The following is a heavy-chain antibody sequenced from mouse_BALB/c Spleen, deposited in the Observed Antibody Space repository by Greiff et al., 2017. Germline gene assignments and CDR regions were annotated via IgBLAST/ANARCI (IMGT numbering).Heavy chain of an antibody. CDR2: IYPGNSDT. CDR3: TSHYYGSSLFDY. CDR1: GYTFTSYW. J-gene: IGHJ2*01. D-gene: IGHD1-1*01. V-gene: IGHV1-5*01. Sequence: VQLKQSGTVLARPGASVKMSCKASGYTFTSYWMHWVKQRPGQGLEWIGAIYPGNSDTSYNQKFKGKAKLTAVTSTSTAYMELSSLTNEDSAVYYCTSHYYGSSLFDYWGQGTTLTVSS.